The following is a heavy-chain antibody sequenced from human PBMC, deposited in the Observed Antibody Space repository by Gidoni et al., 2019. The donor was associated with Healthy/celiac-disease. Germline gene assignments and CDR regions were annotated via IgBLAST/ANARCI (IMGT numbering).Heavy chain of an antibody. Sequence: EVQLLESGGGLVQPGGSLRLSCSASGFTFSSYAMSWVRQPPGKGLEWVSAISGSGGSTYYADSVKGRFTISRDNSKNTLYLQMNSLRAEDTAVYYCAKDHPYCSGGSCYRPIDPWGQGTLVTVSS. CDR1: GFTFSSYA. CDR3: AKDHPYCSGGSCYRPIDP. V-gene: IGHV3-23*01. J-gene: IGHJ5*02. D-gene: IGHD2-15*01. CDR2: ISGSGGST.